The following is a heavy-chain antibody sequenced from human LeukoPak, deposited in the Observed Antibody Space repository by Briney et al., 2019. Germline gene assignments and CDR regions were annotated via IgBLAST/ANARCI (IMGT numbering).Heavy chain of an antibody. D-gene: IGHD1-26*01. V-gene: IGHV1-2*02. CDR1: GNTFAGYY. CDR2: INTHNGAT. Sequence: ASVRVSCKASGNTFAGYYVHWVRQAPGQGLEWMGWINTHNGATNYAQHFQGRVTMTTDTAVTTAYMDLDGLISDDAAVYFCARGPIGGLRKGFDIWGQGTLVAVSS. CDR3: ARGPIGGLRKGFDI. J-gene: IGHJ4*02.